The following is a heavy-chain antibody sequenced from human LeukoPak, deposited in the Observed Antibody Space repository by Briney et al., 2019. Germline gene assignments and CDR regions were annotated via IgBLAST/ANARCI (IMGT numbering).Heavy chain of an antibody. CDR2: IIGSGRTT. V-gene: IGHV3-23*01. D-gene: IGHD2-21*01. J-gene: IGHJ6*03. CDR1: GFTFRIFA. CDR3: AKKEGDTYFSWYMDV. Sequence: GGSLRLSCAASGFTFRIFAMRWVRQAPGGGRECVSGIIGSGRTTFYADSVKGRFTISRDNSKNTLYLQMNSLRAEDTAIYYCAKKEGDTYFSWYMDVWGKGTTVTVSS.